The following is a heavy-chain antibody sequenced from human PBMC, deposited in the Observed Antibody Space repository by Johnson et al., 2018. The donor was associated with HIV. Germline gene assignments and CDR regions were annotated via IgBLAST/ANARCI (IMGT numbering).Heavy chain of an antibody. CDR2: ISYDGSNE. CDR1: GFTFSSYA. J-gene: IGHJ3*02. D-gene: IGHD5-12*01. Sequence: QVQLVESGGGVVQPGRSLRLSCAASGFTFSSYALHWVRQAPGQGLDWVAIISYDGSNEYYADSVKGPFTISRDNSKNTLYLQMHSLRAEDTAVYYCAGLPDAFDIWGQGTMVTVSS. CDR3: AGLPDAFDI. V-gene: IGHV3-30*14.